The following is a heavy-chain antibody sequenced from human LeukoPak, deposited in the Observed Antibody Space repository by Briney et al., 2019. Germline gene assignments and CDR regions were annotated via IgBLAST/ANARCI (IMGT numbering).Heavy chain of an antibody. CDR2: INQDGSEK. V-gene: IGHV3-7*01. Sequence: AGGSLRLSCAASGFTFSSYWMSWVRQAPGKGLEWVGNINQDGSEKYYVDSVKGRFTISRDNAKNSLYLQMNSLRAEDTAMYYCAITGSLRYFDYWGQGTLVTVSS. J-gene: IGHJ4*02. D-gene: IGHD7-27*01. CDR3: AITGSLRYFDY. CDR1: GFTFSSYW.